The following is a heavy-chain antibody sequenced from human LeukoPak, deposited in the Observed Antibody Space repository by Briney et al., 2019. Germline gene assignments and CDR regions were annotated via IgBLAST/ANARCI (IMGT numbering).Heavy chain of an antibody. Sequence: GGSLRLSCAASGFTFSGYGMHWVRQAPGKGLEWVAVISYDGSNKYYADSVKGRFTISRDNSKNTLHLQMNSLRGEDTAVYYCAKGYCSSTSCYPTDPWGQGTLVTVSS. V-gene: IGHV3-30*18. CDR1: GFTFSGYG. CDR2: ISYDGSNK. J-gene: IGHJ5*02. D-gene: IGHD2-2*01. CDR3: AKGYCSSTSCYPTDP.